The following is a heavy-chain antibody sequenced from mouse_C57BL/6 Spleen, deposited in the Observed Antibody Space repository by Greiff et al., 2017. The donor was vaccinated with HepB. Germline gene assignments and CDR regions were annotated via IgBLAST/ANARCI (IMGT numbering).Heavy chain of an antibody. V-gene: IGHV3-6*01. CDR2: ISYDGSN. J-gene: IGHJ1*03. CDR3: AREELRWYFDV. Sequence: VQLKESGPGLVKPSQSLSLTCSVTGYSITSGYYWNWIRQFPGNKLEWMGYISYDGSNNYNPSLKNRISITRDTSKNQFFLKLNSVTTEDTATYYCAREELRWYFDVWGTGTTVTVSS. CDR1: GYSITSGYY. D-gene: IGHD1-1*01.